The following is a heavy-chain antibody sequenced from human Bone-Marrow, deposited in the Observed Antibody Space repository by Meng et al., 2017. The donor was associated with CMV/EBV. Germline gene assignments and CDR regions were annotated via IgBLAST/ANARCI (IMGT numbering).Heavy chain of an antibody. CDR2: INHSGST. J-gene: IGHJ4*02. CDR3: ARGPYGATLDY. Sequence: GSLRLSCAVYGGSFSGYYWSWIRQPPGKGPEWIGEINHSGSTNYNPSLKSRVTISVDTSKNQFSLKLSSVTAADTAVYYCARGPYGATLDYWGQGTLVTVSS. D-gene: IGHD4/OR15-4a*01. CDR1: GGSFSGYY. V-gene: IGHV4-34*01.